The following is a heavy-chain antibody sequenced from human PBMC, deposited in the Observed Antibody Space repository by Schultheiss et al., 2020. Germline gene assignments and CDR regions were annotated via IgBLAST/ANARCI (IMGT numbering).Heavy chain of an antibody. J-gene: IGHJ3*02. D-gene: IGHD3-10*01. V-gene: IGHV3-23*01. CDR2: ISGSGGST. CDR1: GFTFSSYA. Sequence: GESLKISCAASGFTFSSYAMSWVRQAPGKGLEWVSAISGSGGSTYYADSVKGRFTISRDNSKNTLYLQMNSLRAEDTAVYYCARERGGVNAFDIWGQGTMVTVSS. CDR3: ARERGGVNAFDI.